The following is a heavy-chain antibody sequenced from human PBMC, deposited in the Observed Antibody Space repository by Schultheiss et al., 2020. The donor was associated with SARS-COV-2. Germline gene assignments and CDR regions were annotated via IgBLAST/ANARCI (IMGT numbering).Heavy chain of an antibody. Sequence: GGSLRLSCAASGFTFSSYSMSWIRQAPGKGLEWVSYISSSSSYTNYADSVKGRFTISRDNAKNSLYLQMNSLRAEDTAVYYCARATAVAGTEFGGFDYWGQGTLVTVSS. V-gene: IGHV3-21*05. CDR1: GFTFSSYS. J-gene: IGHJ4*02. D-gene: IGHD6-19*01. CDR3: ARATAVAGTEFGGFDY. CDR2: ISSSSSYT.